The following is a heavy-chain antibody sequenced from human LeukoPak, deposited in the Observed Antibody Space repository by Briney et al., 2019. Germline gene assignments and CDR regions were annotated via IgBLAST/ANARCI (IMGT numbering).Heavy chain of an antibody. CDR3: ARVPYYDFWSGYYSNGYFDL. Sequence: SETLSLTCTVSGGSISSTSYYWGWIRQPPGKGLEWIGSIYNSGSTYYNPSLKSRVTISVDTSKNQFSLKLSSVTAADTAVYYCARVPYYDFWSGYYSNGYFDLWGRGTLVTVSS. J-gene: IGHJ2*01. V-gene: IGHV4-39*07. CDR1: GGSISSTSYY. D-gene: IGHD3-3*01. CDR2: IYNSGST.